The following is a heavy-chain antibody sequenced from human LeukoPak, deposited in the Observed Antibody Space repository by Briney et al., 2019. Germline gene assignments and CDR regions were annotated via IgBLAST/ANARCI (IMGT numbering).Heavy chain of an antibody. J-gene: IGHJ5*02. Sequence: ASVKVSCKASGYTFTSYGISWVRQAPGQGLEGMGWMNPYSANTGYAQNFQGRITITRNTSISTAYMELSSLRSEDTAVYYCARTQHLVLRSPLDPWGQGTLVTVSS. CDR2: MNPYSANT. V-gene: IGHV1-8*03. CDR1: GYTFTSYG. D-gene: IGHD6-13*01. CDR3: ARTQHLVLRSPLDP.